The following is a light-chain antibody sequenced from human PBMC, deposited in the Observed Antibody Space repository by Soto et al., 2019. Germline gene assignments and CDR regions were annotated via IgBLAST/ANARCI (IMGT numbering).Light chain of an antibody. V-gene: IGKV3-15*01. CDR1: QSVSNN. CDR2: GAS. CDR3: QQYNNWPRT. J-gene: IGKJ4*01. Sequence: EIVMTQSPATLSVSPGERATLSCRASQSVSNNLAWYQQKPGQAPRLLIYGASTRATGIPARFSGSGSGTEFTLTISSLQSEDFAVYYCQQYNNWPRTFGGGTVVEIK.